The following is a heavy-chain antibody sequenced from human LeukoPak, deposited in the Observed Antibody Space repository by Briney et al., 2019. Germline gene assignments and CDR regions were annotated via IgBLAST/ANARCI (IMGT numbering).Heavy chain of an antibody. CDR2: ISGSGGTA. Sequence: GGSLRLSCAASGFTFSIYAMSWVRQAPGKGLEWVSAISGSGGTAYYADSVKGRFTISRDNSKNTLYLQMNSLRAEDTAVYYCARDPQARFDYWGQGTLVTVSS. CDR3: ARDPQARFDY. V-gene: IGHV3-23*01. J-gene: IGHJ4*02. CDR1: GFTFSIYA.